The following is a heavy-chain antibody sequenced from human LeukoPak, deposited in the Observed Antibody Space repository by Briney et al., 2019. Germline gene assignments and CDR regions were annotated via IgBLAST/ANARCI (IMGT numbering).Heavy chain of an antibody. J-gene: IGHJ4*02. V-gene: IGHV3-66*01. Sequence: GGSLRLSCAASGFTVSSNYMSWVRQAPGKGLEWVSVIYSCGSTYYADSVKGRFTISRDNAKNSLYLQMNSLRAEDTAVYFCARGGAAGSFDYWGQGTLVTVSS. CDR1: GFTVSSNY. CDR3: ARGGAAGSFDY. CDR2: IYSCGST. D-gene: IGHD6-13*01.